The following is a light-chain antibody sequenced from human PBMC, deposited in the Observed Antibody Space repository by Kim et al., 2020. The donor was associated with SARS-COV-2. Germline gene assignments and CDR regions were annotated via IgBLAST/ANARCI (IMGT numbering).Light chain of an antibody. CDR1: QSVSSN. CDR2: GGS. V-gene: IGKV3-15*01. J-gene: IGKJ1*01. Sequence: SPGEGATLSCRASQSVSSNVVWYQQKHGESTRLLINGGSTRETGRTARWSGSGCGTELNINTSSMQYEDVAIYYCQHYNNMPPWTFGKGTKVDIK. CDR3: QHYNNMPPWT.